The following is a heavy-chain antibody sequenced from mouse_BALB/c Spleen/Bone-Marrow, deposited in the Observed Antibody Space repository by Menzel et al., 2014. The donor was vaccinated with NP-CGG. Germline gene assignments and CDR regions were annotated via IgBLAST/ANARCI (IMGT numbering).Heavy chain of an antibody. CDR2: IDPAKGYN. CDR1: GFNIKDTY. J-gene: IGHJ4*01. CDR3: ARGTTVVSYYAMDY. D-gene: IGHD1-1*01. V-gene: IGHV14-3*02. Sequence: VQLQQSGAELVKPGASVKLSCTASGFNIKDTYMHCGKQRPEQGLEWIGRIDPAKGYNKFDPKFQGKATITADTSSNTAYLQLSSLTSEDTVVYYCARGTTVVSYYAMDYWGQGTSVTVSS.